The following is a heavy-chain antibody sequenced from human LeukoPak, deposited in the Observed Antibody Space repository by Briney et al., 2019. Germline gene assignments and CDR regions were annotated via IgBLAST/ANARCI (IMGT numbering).Heavy chain of an antibody. CDR2: ISSSSSYT. D-gene: IGHD3-16*02. Sequence: GGSLRLSCAASGFTFSSYSMNWVRQAPGKGLEWVSSISSSSSYTYYADSVKGRFTISRDNAKNSLYLQMNSLRAEDTAVYYCVRDYRACFDYWGQGTLVTVSS. CDR1: GFTFSSYS. J-gene: IGHJ4*02. CDR3: VRDYRACFDY. V-gene: IGHV3-21*04.